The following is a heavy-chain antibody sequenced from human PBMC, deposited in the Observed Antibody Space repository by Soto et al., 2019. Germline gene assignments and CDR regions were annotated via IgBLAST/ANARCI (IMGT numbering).Heavy chain of an antibody. CDR3: AKEGDGYCSSTSCYGFTDY. Sequence: GGSLRLSCAASGFTFSSYGMHWVRQAPGKGLEWVAVISYDGSNKYYADSVKGRFTISRDNSKNTLYLQMNSLRAEDTAVYYCAKEGDGYCSSTSCYGFTDYWGQGTLVTVSS. CDR1: GFTFSSYG. V-gene: IGHV3-30*18. J-gene: IGHJ4*02. CDR2: ISYDGSNK. D-gene: IGHD2-2*01.